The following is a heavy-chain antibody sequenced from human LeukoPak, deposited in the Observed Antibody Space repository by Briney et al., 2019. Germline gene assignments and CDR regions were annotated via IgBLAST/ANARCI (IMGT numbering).Heavy chain of an antibody. V-gene: IGHV1-2*02. CDR1: GGTFSSYA. CDR3: ARDEASACDY. Sequence: ASVKVSCKASGGTFSSYAISWVRQAPGQGLEWMGWINPNSGGTNYAQKFQGRVTMTRDTSISTAYMELSRLRSDDTAVYYCARDEASACDYWGQGTLVTVSS. J-gene: IGHJ4*02. D-gene: IGHD1-26*01. CDR2: INPNSGGT.